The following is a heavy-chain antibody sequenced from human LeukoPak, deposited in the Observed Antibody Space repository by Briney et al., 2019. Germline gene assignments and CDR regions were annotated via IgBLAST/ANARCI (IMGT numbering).Heavy chain of an antibody. D-gene: IGHD2-2*01. V-gene: IGHV3-23*01. CDR3: AKLPSRKVVPAALYFDY. CDR1: GFTFSSYA. Sequence: PGGSLRLSCAASGFTFSSYAMSWVRQAPGKGLEWVSAISGSGGSTYYADSVKGRFTISRDNSKNTLYLQMNSLRAEDTAVYYCAKLPSRKVVPAALYFDYWGQGTLVTVSS. J-gene: IGHJ4*02. CDR2: ISGSGGST.